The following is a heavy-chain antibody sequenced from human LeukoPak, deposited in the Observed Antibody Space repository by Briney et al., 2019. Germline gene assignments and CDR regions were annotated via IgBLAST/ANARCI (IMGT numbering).Heavy chain of an antibody. Sequence: PGGSLRLSCAASEFTFSSYGMGWVRQAPGKGLVWVSRISPDGDSTNYADSVQGRFTVSRDNAKNTLYLQMNSLRAEDTAVYYCARDPAGSLPAFDIWGQGTLVTVSS. J-gene: IGHJ3*02. V-gene: IGHV3-74*01. CDR3: ARDPAGSLPAFDI. CDR1: EFTFSSYG. CDR2: ISPDGDST.